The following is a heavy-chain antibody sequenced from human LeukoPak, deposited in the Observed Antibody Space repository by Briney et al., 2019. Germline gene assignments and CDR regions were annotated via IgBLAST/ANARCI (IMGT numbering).Heavy chain of an antibody. V-gene: IGHV4-4*07. CDR1: GGSISSHY. Sequence: PSETLSLTCTVSGGSISSHYWSWIRQPAGQGLAWIGRIDPSGSTDYNASLRRRVTLSVATSKSQFSLNLSSVTAADTAVYYCARVGAAGGSFDYWGQGTLVTVSS. J-gene: IGHJ4*02. CDR3: ARVGAAGGSFDY. D-gene: IGHD6-13*01. CDR2: IDPSGST.